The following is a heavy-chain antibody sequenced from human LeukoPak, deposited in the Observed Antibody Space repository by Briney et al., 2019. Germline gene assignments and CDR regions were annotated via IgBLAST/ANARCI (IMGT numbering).Heavy chain of an antibody. D-gene: IGHD3-10*01. CDR3: ARDRSVGFGEFPPDYYGMDV. Sequence: SETLSLTCAISGFSVSSGYYWGWVRQPPGEGLEWIGYIYYSGSTNYNPSLKSRITITVDTSKNQFSLKQSSVTAADTAVYYCARDRSVGFGEFPPDYYGMDVWGQGTTVTVSS. CDR1: GFSVSSGYY. V-gene: IGHV4-61*01. CDR2: IYYSGST. J-gene: IGHJ6*02.